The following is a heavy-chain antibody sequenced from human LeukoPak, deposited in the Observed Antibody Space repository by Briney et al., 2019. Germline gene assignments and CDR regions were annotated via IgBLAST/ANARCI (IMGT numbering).Heavy chain of an antibody. CDR1: GFTFSTFT. Sequence: GGSLRLSCAASGFTFSTFTMHWVRQAPGKGLEWVSYISNSGSIIKYADSVKGRFTISRDNAKNSLYLQMNSLRAEDTAFYYCAREHLGVSAFDIWGQGTMVTVSS. CDR2: ISNSGSII. V-gene: IGHV3-48*04. J-gene: IGHJ3*02. CDR3: AREHLGVSAFDI. D-gene: IGHD1-26*01.